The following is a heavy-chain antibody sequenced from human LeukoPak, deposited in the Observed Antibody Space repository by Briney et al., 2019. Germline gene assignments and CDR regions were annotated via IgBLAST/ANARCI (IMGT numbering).Heavy chain of an antibody. Sequence: GGSLRLSCAASGFTYYDYAMHWVRHAPGKGLEGVSGISWNSGSIVYADSVKGRFTISRDNAKNSLYLQMNSLRAEDTALYYCAQDILRSVDTMILDVWGKGTTVTVSS. J-gene: IGHJ6*04. CDR2: ISWNSGSI. CDR3: AQDILRSVDTMILDV. D-gene: IGHD3-22*01. CDR1: GFTYYDYA. V-gene: IGHV3-9*01.